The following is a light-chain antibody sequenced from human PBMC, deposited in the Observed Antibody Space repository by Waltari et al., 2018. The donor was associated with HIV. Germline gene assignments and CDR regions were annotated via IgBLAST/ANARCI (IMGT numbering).Light chain of an antibody. CDR3: QKYNSAPRT. J-gene: IGKJ1*01. CDR2: GAS. V-gene: IGKV1-27*01. Sequence: DIQMTQSPSSLSASVGDRVTITCRASQGISSYLAWYRQKPGKVHELLIYGASTLQSGVPSRFSGSGSGTDFTLTISSLQPEDVATYFCQKYNSAPRTFGKGTKVEIK. CDR1: QGISSY.